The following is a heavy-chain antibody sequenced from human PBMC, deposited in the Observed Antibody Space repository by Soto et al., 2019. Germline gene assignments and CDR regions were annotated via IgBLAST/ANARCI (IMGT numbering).Heavy chain of an antibody. CDR2: ISTYNGNT. V-gene: IGHV1-18*04. CDR1: GYTFTSHV. J-gene: IGHJ4*02. D-gene: IGHD3-22*01. Sequence: GASVKVSCKASGYTFTSHVINWVRQAPGQGLEWMGWISTYNGNTHYAQNLQGRVSMTTDTSTTTAYMELGSLRSDDTAVYFCAGQDIKYYFDGGLYAQTQFFDNWGQGTLVTVSS. CDR3: AGQDIKYYFDGGLYAQTQFFDN.